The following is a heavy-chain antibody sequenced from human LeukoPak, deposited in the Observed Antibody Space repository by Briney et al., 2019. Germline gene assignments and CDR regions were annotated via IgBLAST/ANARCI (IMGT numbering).Heavy chain of an antibody. CDR2: IYYSGST. J-gene: IGHJ4*02. CDR3: ARVRPHGDSDY. CDR1: GGSISSSSYY. D-gene: IGHD4-17*01. Sequence: PSETLSLTCTVSGGSISSSSYYWGWIRQPPGKGLEWIGYIYYSGSTRYNPSLKSRVTISVDTSKNQFSLKMSSVTAADTAVYYCARVRPHGDSDYWGQGTLVTVSS. V-gene: IGHV4-61*05.